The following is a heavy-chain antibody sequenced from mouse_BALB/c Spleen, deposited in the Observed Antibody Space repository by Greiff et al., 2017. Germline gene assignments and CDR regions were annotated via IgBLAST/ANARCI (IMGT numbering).Heavy chain of an antibody. D-gene: IGHD2-4*01. CDR2: ISSGGSYT. J-gene: IGHJ3*01. Sequence: EVQRVESGGGLVKPGGSLKLSCAASGFTFSSYTMSWVRQTPEKRLEWVATISSGGSYTYYPDSVKGRFTISRDNAKNTLYLQMSSLKSEDTAMYYCTRDYDYDPPWFAYWGQGTLVTVSA. CDR3: TRDYDYDPPWFAY. V-gene: IGHV5-6-4*01. CDR1: GFTFSSYT.